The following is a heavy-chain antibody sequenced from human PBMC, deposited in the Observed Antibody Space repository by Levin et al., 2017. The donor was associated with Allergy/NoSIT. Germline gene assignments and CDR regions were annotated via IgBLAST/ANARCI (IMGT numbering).Heavy chain of an antibody. Sequence: GESLKISCAASGFTFSSYWMSWVRQAPGKGLEWVANIKQDGSEKYYVDSVKGRFTISRDNAKNSLYLQMNSLRAEDTAVYYCARDSFFGYSSSWYGRIFGPRNDYWGQGTLVTVSS. CDR1: GFTFSSYW. J-gene: IGHJ4*02. CDR3: ARDSFFGYSSSWYGRIFGPRNDY. V-gene: IGHV3-7*04. D-gene: IGHD6-13*01. CDR2: IKQDGSEK.